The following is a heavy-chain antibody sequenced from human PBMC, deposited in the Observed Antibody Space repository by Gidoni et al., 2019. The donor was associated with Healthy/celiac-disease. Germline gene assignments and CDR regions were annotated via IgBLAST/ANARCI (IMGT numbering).Heavy chain of an antibody. CDR2: IYYSGST. D-gene: IGHD3-22*01. CDR3: ARDRAYYYDSSGFFDY. Sequence: QVQLQESGPGLVKPSQTLSLTCTVSGGSISSGDYYWSWIRQPPGKGLEGLGYIYYSGSTYYNPSLKSRVTISVDTSKNQFSLKLSSVTAADTAVYYCARDRAYYYDSSGFFDYWGQGTLVTVSS. V-gene: IGHV4-30-4*01. J-gene: IGHJ4*02. CDR1: GGSISSGDYY.